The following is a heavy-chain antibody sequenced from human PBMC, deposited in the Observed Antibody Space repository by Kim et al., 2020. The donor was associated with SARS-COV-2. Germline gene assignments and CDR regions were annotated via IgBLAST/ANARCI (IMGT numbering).Heavy chain of an antibody. Sequence: GGSLRLSCAASEFTFSGYWMHWVRQAPGKGLVWVSRIKSDGSSTTYADSVKGRFTVSRDNAKNTLYLQMNSLRVEDMAVYYCARGNYHGMDVWGQGTMVT. CDR1: EFTFSGYW. J-gene: IGHJ6*02. CDR2: IKSDGSST. V-gene: IGHV3-74*01. CDR3: ARGNYHGMDV.